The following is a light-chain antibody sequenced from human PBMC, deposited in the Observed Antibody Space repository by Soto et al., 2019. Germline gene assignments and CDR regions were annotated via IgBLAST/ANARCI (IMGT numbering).Light chain of an antibody. V-gene: IGLV1-44*01. CDR3: AAWDDSLNVVV. CDR2: TSN. J-gene: IGLJ2*01. CDR1: RSNIGTNT. Sequence: QLVLTQPPSASGTPGQTVTISCSGGRSNIGTNTLNWYQHVPGTAPQLLISTSNHRPSGVRDRFSASKSGTSASLAIRGLQSDDEADYYCAAWDDSLNVVVFGGGTKVTVL.